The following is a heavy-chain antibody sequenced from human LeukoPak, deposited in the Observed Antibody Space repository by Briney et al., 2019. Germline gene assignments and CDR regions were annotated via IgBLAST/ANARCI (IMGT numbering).Heavy chain of an antibody. Sequence: SDTLSLTCTVSGYSIHGGSYYWGWIRQPPGKGLEWIGGVHYSGNSYYNPSLKSRVTISVDTSKNQFSLKMSSVTAADRAVYYCARHEGSYLDKSGYTFDCWGQGTLVTVSS. CDR1: GYSIHGGSYY. CDR2: VHYSGNS. J-gene: IGHJ4*02. D-gene: IGHD3-22*01. V-gene: IGHV4-39*01. CDR3: ARHEGSYLDKSGYTFDC.